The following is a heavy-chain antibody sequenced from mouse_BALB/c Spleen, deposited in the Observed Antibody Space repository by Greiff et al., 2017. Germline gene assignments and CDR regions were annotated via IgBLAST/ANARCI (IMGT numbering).Heavy chain of an antibody. V-gene: IGHV4-1*02. Sequence: EVKLQESGGGLVQPGGSLKLSCAASGFDFSRYWMSWVRQAPGKGLEWIGEINPDSSTINYTPSLKDKFIISRDNAKNTLYLQMSKVRSEDTALYYCARFQFSFDVWGAGTTVTVSS. CDR3: ARFQFSFDV. CDR2: INPDSSTI. CDR1: GFDFSRYW. J-gene: IGHJ1*01.